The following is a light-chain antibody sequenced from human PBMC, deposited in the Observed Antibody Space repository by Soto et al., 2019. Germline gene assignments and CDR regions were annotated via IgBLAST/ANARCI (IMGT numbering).Light chain of an antibody. V-gene: IGKV1-39*01. CDR3: QQSYSTPT. CDR2: AAS. Sequence: DIQMTQSPSSLSASVRDRVTITCRASQSISRFLNWYQQKPGKAPKLLIYAASNLQSGVPSRFSGSGSGTHFSLTISSLQPEDFATYYCQQSYSTPTFGQGTKVEIK. CDR1: QSISRF. J-gene: IGKJ1*01.